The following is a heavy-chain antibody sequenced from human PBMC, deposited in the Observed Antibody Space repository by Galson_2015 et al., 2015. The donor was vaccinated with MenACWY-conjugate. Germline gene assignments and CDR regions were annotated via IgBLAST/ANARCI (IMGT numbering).Heavy chain of an antibody. Sequence: SETLSLTCTVSGGSISSYYWSWIRQPPGKGLEWIGYIYYSGSTNYNPSLKSRVTISVDTSKNQFSLKLSSVTAADTAVYYCAREGRVGPRSYGMDVWGQGTTVTVSS. CDR1: GGSISSYY. D-gene: IGHD3-10*01. CDR3: AREGRVGPRSYGMDV. J-gene: IGHJ6*02. CDR2: IYYSGST. V-gene: IGHV4-59*01.